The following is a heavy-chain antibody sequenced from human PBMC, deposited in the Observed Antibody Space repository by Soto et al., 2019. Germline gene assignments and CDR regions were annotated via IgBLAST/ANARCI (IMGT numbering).Heavy chain of an antibody. CDR1: GFTFSSYA. Sequence: VQLVESGGGVVQPGRSLRLSCAASGFTFSSYAMHWVRQAPGKGLEWVAVISYDGSNKYYADSVKGRFTISRDNSKNTLYLQMNSLRAEDTAVYYCARDLGYSGYAFDYWGQGTLVTVSS. CDR2: ISYDGSNK. J-gene: IGHJ4*02. D-gene: IGHD5-12*01. CDR3: ARDLGYSGYAFDY. V-gene: IGHV3-30-3*01.